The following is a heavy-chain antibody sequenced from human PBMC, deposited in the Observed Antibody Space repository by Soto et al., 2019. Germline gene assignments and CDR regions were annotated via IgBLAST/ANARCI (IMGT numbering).Heavy chain of an antibody. CDR2: IYYTGNT. D-gene: IGHD3-10*02. CDR1: GGSINSAEYY. Sequence: PSETLSLTCTVSGGSINSAEYYWGWIRQPPGKGLEWIGNIYYTGNTYYNPSLRSRVTLSTDTSENQFSLKLSSVTAADTAVYYCARHGYYVPYWYFDLWGRGTLVTVSS. V-gene: IGHV4-39*01. J-gene: IGHJ2*01. CDR3: ARHGYYVPYWYFDL.